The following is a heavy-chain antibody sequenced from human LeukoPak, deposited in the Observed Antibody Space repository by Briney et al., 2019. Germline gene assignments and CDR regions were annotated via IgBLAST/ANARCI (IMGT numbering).Heavy chain of an antibody. CDR3: ARAGSSSRWVNDY. CDR2: INPNSGGT. J-gene: IGHJ4*02. Sequence: GASVKVSCKASGYTFTGYRIYWVRQAPGQGLEWMGWINPNSGGTNYAQKFQGRVTMTRDTSISTAYMELSRLTSDDTAVYYCARAGSSSRWVNDYWGQGTLVTVSS. D-gene: IGHD6-13*01. V-gene: IGHV1-2*02. CDR1: GYTFTGYR.